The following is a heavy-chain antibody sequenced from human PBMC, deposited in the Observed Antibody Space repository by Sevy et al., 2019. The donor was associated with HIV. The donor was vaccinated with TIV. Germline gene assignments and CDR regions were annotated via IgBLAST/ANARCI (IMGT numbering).Heavy chain of an antibody. V-gene: IGHV3-30-3*01. CDR1: GFAFSSHA. Sequence: GGSLRLSCAASGFAFSSHAMHWVRQAPGKGLEWVAVISYEGTETFYAASVEGRFTISRDNSKNMLSLQINSLRPEDTAVYYCARDGGYSIKWYPLYWGRNPGHRLL. CDR3: ARDGGYSIKWYPLY. D-gene: IGHD6-13*01. CDR2: ISYEGTET. J-gene: IGHJ4*01.